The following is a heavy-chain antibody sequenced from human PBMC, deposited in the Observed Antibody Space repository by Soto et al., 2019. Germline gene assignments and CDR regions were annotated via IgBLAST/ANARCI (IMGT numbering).Heavy chain of an antibody. CDR3: ARDRSIAARQEDYYGMDV. CDR2: IIPIFGTA. D-gene: IGHD6-6*01. J-gene: IGHJ6*02. V-gene: IGHV1-69*13. CDR1: GGTFSSYA. Sequence: GASVKVSCKASGGTFSSYAISWVRQAPGQGLEWMGGIIPIFGTANYAQKFQGRVTITADESTSTAYMELSSLRSEDTAVYYCARDRSIAARQEDYYGMDVWGQGTTVTVS.